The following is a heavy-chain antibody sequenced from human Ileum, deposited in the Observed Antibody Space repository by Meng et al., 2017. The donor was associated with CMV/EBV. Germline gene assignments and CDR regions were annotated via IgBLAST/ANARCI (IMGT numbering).Heavy chain of an antibody. CDR3: AKIVSATTSDDFDH. CDR1: GASISGIGCF. Sequence: SETLSLTCTVSGASISGIGCFWGWIRQPPGTGLEWIGSIYYSGSTYYNPSLKSRATLSVDTSKNQFSMKLSSVTAADTAVYYCAKIVSATTSDDFDHWGQGTLVTVSS. V-gene: IGHV4-39*01. D-gene: IGHD2-2*01. J-gene: IGHJ4*02. CDR2: IYYSGST.